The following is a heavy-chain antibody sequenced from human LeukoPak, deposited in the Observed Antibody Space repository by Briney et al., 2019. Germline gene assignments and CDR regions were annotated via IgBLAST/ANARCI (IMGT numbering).Heavy chain of an antibody. CDR3: AASRSLDRSLDY. CDR1: GFTFSKFW. V-gene: IGHV3-7*01. D-gene: IGHD3-9*01. J-gene: IGHJ4*02. Sequence: GGSLRLSCAVSGFTFSKFWMHWVRQAPGKGLEWVANIKQDGSVKYYVDSVKGRFTISRDNAKNSLFLQMNSLRVEDTAVYYCAASRSLDRSLDYWGQGTLVTVSS. CDR2: IKQDGSVK.